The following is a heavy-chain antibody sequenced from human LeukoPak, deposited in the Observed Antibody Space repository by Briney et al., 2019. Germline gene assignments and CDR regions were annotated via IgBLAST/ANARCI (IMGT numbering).Heavy chain of an antibody. Sequence: PGGSLRLSCAVSGITVSSNHMSWVRQAPGKELEWVSLIYGGGGTYYADSVKGRFTISRDNSKNTLYLQMDSLRTEDTAVYFCAKLYNYGYINWGQGTLVTVSS. CDR2: IYGGGGT. J-gene: IGHJ4*02. V-gene: IGHV3-66*01. CDR3: AKLYNYGYIN. CDR1: GITVSSNH. D-gene: IGHD5-18*01.